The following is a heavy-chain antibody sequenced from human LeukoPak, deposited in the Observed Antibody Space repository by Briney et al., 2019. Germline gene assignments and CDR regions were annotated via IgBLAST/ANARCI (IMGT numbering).Heavy chain of an antibody. CDR2: INSDGSST. CDR3: ARDGPLKSTPQYYYYYMDV. CDR1: GFTFSSYW. V-gene: IGHV3-74*01. Sequence: PGGSLRLSCAASGFTFSSYWMHWVRQAPGKGLVWVSRINSDGSSTSYADSVKGRFTISRGNAKNTLYLQMNSLRAEDTAVYYCARDGPLKSTPQYYYYYMDVWGKGTTVTVSS. J-gene: IGHJ6*03. D-gene: IGHD5/OR15-5a*01.